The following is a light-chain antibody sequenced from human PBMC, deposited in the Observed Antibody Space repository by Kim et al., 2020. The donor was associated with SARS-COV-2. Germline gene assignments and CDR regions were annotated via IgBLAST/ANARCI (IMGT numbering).Light chain of an antibody. J-gene: IGKJ2*01. CDR1: QSVSSY. Sequence: LCPGERASLSWRASQSVSSYLAWYQQKPGQAPRLLIYDASNRATGIPARFSGSGSGTDFTLTISSLEPEDFAVYYCQQRSNLPPYTFGQGTKLEI. CDR2: DAS. V-gene: IGKV3-11*01. CDR3: QQRSNLPPYT.